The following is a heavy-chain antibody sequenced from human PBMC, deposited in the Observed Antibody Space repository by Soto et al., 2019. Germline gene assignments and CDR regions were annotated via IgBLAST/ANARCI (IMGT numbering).Heavy chain of an antibody. CDR3: ARGRYCLIGRCFPNWFDS. CDR1: GDSISTVDYF. D-gene: IGHD2-15*01. V-gene: IGHV4-30-4*01. Sequence: SETLSLTCSVSGDSISTVDYFWAWVRQPPGQALEYIGYIYKSATTYYNPSFESRVAISLDTSKSQFSLNVTSLTAADTAVYFCARGRYCLIGRCFPNWFDSWGQGTLVTVSS. CDR2: IYKSATT. J-gene: IGHJ5*01.